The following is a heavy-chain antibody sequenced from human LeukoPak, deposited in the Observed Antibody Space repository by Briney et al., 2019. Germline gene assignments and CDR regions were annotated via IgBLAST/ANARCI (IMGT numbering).Heavy chain of an antibody. Sequence: GGSLRLSCAASGFNVRSTYMSWVRQAPGKGLEWVSVIYSGGTTYNADSVKGRFTISRDNSKNTLYLQMNSLRAEDTAVYYCARERAGERPRPLLSYYYMDVWGKGTTVTISS. D-gene: IGHD3-16*01. V-gene: IGHV3-53*01. CDR2: IYSGGTT. CDR1: GFNVRSTY. CDR3: ARERAGERPRPLLSYYYMDV. J-gene: IGHJ6*03.